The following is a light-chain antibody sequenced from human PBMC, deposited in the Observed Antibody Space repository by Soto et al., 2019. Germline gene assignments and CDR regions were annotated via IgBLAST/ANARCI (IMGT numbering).Light chain of an antibody. CDR1: QSLGNN. J-gene: IGKJ1*01. Sequence: EIVMTQSPSTLSGSAGARNTLSCRASQSLGNNLAWYQQKPGQAPRLLIYGAYTRATGIPARFSGSGSGTDFTLPISSLQSEDFAVYYCQHYNYWPPKTFGQGTKVDIK. V-gene: IGKV3-15*01. CDR2: GAY. CDR3: QHYNYWPPKT.